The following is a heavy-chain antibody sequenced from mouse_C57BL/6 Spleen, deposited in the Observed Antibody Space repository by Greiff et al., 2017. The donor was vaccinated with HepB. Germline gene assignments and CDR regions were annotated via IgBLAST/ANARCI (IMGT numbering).Heavy chain of an antibody. D-gene: IGHD1-1*01. CDR3: ARDKDGSSLYWDFDV. Sequence: EVKLVESGPGLVKPSQSLSLTCSVTGYSITSGYYWNWIRQFPGNKLEWIGYINYDGSNNYNPSPKNRISITRDKSKNQFFLKLHSVTTEDTATYYCARDKDGSSLYWDFDVWGTGTTVTVSS. CDR1: GYSITSGYY. CDR2: INYDGSN. V-gene: IGHV3-6*01. J-gene: IGHJ1*03.